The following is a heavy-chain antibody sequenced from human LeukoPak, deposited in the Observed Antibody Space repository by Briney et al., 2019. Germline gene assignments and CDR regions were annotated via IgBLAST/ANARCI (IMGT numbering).Heavy chain of an antibody. CDR1: GFTYSHFG. CDR3: AKDAQRGFDYSNSLEN. V-gene: IGHV3-33*06. CDR2: IWSDGTEK. J-gene: IGHJ4*02. D-gene: IGHD4-11*01. Sequence: PGGSLRLSCTASGFTYSHFGMHWVRQAPGKGLEWVAVIWSDGTEKYYGDAVKGRFTISRDNSRNTLYLQMNNLGDDDTAVYYCAKDAQRGFDYSNSLENWGEGTLVIVSS.